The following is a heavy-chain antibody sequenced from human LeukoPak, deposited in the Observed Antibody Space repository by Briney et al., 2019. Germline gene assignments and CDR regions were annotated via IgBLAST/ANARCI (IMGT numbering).Heavy chain of an antibody. CDR2: IDPNSGGT. V-gene: IGHV1-2*02. Sequence: EASVKVSCKASGYTFTGYYMHWVRQAPGQGLEWMGWIDPNSGGTNYAQKFQGRVTMTRDTSISTAYMELSRLRFDDTAVYYCARVGLYSSSRKIDYWGQGTLVTVSS. D-gene: IGHD6-13*01. CDR1: GYTFTGYY. CDR3: ARVGLYSSSRKIDY. J-gene: IGHJ4*02.